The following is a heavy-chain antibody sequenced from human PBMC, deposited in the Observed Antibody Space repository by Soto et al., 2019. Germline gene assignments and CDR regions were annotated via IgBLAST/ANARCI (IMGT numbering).Heavy chain of an antibody. V-gene: IGHV2-5*02. D-gene: IGHD2-15*01. CDR1: GFSLSTSGVG. CDR2: IFWDDDK. Sequence: QITLKESGPPLVKPTQTLTLTCTFSGFSLSTSGVGVGWIRQPPGKALEWLALIFWDDDKRYSPSLKSRLTITKYTAKNQVVLTMTNMDPVDTATYYCAHTRAPRIFDYWGQGTLFTVSS. J-gene: IGHJ4*02. CDR3: AHTRAPRIFDY.